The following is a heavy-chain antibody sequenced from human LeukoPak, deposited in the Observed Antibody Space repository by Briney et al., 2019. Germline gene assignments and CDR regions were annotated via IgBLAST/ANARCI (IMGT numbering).Heavy chain of an antibody. D-gene: IGHD3-16*01. Sequence: PGGSLRLSCAASGFTFSSYWMSWVRQAPGKGLEWVANTKQDGSEKYYVDSVKGRFTISRDNAKNSLYLQMNSLRAEDTAVYYCARAREDYVWGSPLDYWGQGTLVTVSS. CDR1: GFTFSSYW. CDR3: ARAREDYVWGSPLDY. V-gene: IGHV3-7*04. CDR2: TKQDGSEK. J-gene: IGHJ4*02.